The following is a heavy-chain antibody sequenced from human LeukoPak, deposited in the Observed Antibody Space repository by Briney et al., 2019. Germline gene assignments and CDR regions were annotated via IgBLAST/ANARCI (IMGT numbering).Heavy chain of an antibody. CDR2: IWYDGSNK. J-gene: IGHJ5*02. V-gene: IGHV3-33*08. Sequence: GGSLRLSCAASGITFSSYAMSWVRQAPGKGLEWVAVIWYDGSNKYYADSVKGRFTISRDNSKNTLYLQMNSLRAEDTAVYYCARDFWSGYYGGPTELNWFDPWGQGTLVTVSS. CDR1: GITFSSYA. D-gene: IGHD3-3*01. CDR3: ARDFWSGYYGGPTELNWFDP.